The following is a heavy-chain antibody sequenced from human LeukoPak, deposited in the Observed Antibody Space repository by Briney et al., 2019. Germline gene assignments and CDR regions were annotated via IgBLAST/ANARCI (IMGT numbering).Heavy chain of an antibody. CDR1: GGSISSSSYY. CDR2: IYYSGST. V-gene: IGHV4-39*01. CDR3: ARQDLHYFDY. D-gene: IGHD3/OR15-3a*01. J-gene: IGHJ4*02. Sequence: SETLSLTCTVSGGSISSSSYYWGWIRQAPGKGLEWSGSIYYSGSTYYNPSLKSRVTISVDTSKNQFSLKLSSVTAADTAVYYCARQDLHYFDYWGQGTLVTVSS.